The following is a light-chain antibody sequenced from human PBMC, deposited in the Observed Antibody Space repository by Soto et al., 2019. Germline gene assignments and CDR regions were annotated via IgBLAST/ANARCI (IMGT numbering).Light chain of an antibody. Sequence: DILMTQSPISLPVTPGEPASISCWSSRGLLHSTGKNYLDWFLQKPGQSPKLLIYLGSNRASGVPDRFSGSGSGTNFTLRISRVEAKDVGVYYCMQALQSPRTFGRGTKVEIK. CDR1: RGLLHSTGKNY. J-gene: IGKJ1*01. CDR3: MQALQSPRT. CDR2: LGS. V-gene: IGKV2-28*01.